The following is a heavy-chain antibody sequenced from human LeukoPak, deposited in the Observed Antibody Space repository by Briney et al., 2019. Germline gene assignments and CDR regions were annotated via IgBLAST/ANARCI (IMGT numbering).Heavy chain of an antibody. J-gene: IGHJ3*02. V-gene: IGHV3-30*18. D-gene: IGHD3-16*02. CDR1: GFIFSSYG. CDR3: AKWGMYVWGSYRHDAFDI. CDR2: ISYDGRNK. Sequence: GGSLRLSCAASGFIFSSYGMHWVRQAPGKGLEWVAVISYDGRNKYYADSVKGRFTISRDNSKNTLYLQMNSLRAEDTAVYYCAKWGMYVWGSYRHDAFDIWGQGTMVTVSS.